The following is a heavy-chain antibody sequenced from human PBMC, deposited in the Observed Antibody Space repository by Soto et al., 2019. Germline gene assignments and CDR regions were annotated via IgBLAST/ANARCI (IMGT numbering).Heavy chain of an antibody. J-gene: IGHJ4*02. CDR1: GGSIRNYY. V-gene: IGHV4-59*01. Sequence: SETLSLTCTVSGGSIRNYYWNWIRQPPGKGLEWIGFIYYTGVTNYSPSLKSRVTISLDTSKNLVSLRLTSATAADTAVYYCARDISLGHWGQGTLVTVSS. CDR2: IYYTGVT. D-gene: IGHD3-3*02. CDR3: ARDISLGH.